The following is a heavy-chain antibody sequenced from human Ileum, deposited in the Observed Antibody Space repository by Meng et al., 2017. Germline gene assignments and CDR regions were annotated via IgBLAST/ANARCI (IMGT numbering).Heavy chain of an antibody. V-gene: IGHV4-4*01. D-gene: IGHD3-22*01. J-gene: IGHJ4*02. CDR3: ATSNDRDVYYLGY. CDR2: IFQSGRT. Sequence: PRQGAGPRLVKPAGTLPLTCSVSGTWWSWVRQPPGKGLEWIGEIFQSGRTNYNPSLKSRVTISIDKSKSQISLQLSAVTAADTAVYSCATSNDRDVYYLGYWGQGTLVTVSS. CDR1: GTW.